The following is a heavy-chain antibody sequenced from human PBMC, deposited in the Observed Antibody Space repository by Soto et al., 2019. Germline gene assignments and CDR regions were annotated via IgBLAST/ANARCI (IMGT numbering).Heavy chain of an antibody. D-gene: IGHD3-9*01. CDR2: ISAYNGNT. CDR3: ARDRPYDTWYYMDV. CDR1: GYTFTSYA. J-gene: IGHJ6*03. V-gene: IGHV1-18*01. Sequence: GASVKVSSKASGYTFTSYAISWVRQALGQGLEWMGWISAYNGNTNYAQKLQGRVTMTTDTSTSTAYMELRSLRSDYTSVYYCARDRPYDTWYYMDVWGKGTTVTVSS.